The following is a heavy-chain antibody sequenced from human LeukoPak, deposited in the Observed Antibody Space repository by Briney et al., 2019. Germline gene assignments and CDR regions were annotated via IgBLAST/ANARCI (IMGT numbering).Heavy chain of an antibody. CDR2: EKQDGSEK. CDR1: VFTPSRYR. Sequence: GRSLRLSSAASVFTPSRYRMNWPRQAGATGRAWVANEKQDGSEKYYVDSVNGRFTISKDNAKYSQYLQMNSRKAEDTAVYYCAKEGAYPILTYDSWRQGALVTVPS. D-gene: IGHD2-2*02. CDR3: AKEGAYPILTYDS. V-gene: IGHV3-7*01. J-gene: IGHJ5*01.